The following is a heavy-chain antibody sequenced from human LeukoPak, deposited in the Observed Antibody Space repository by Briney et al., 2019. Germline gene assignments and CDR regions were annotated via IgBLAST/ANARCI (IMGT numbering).Heavy chain of an antibody. D-gene: IGHD3-9*01. CDR1: GFTFSSYS. J-gene: IGHJ4*02. V-gene: IGHV3-21*01. CDR2: ISSSSSYI. Sequence: PGGSLRLSCAASGFTFSSYSMNWVRQAPGKGLEWVSSISSSSSYIYYADSVKGRFTISRDNAKNSLYLQMNSLRAEDTAVYYCARDSDLYYDILTGYYRGENFDYWGQGTLVTVSS. CDR3: ARDSDLYYDILTGYYRGENFDY.